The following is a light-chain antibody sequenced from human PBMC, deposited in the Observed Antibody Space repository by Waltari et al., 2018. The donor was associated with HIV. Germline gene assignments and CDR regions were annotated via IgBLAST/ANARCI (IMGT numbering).Light chain of an antibody. Sequence: QSVLTQPPSASGTPGQRVTISCSGSTSNIGTNFVNWFQHLPGTAPKFLIYSNNQRPSGVPDRVSGSKSGTSASLAISGLQSADEADYYCAAWDDSLNGWVFGGGTKLTVL. V-gene: IGLV1-44*01. CDR1: TSNIGTNF. J-gene: IGLJ3*02. CDR3: AAWDDSLNGWV. CDR2: SNN.